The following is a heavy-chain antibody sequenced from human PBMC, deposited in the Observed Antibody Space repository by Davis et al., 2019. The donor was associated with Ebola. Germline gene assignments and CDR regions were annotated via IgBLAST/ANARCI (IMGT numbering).Heavy chain of an antibody. Sequence: PSETLSLTCXVYGCSFSGYYWSWIRQPPGKGLEWIGEINNSGSTNYNPSLKSRVTISVDTSKNQFSLKLSSVTAADTAVYYCADRGDYGDYGYWGQGTLVTVSS. CDR2: INNSGST. CDR3: ADRGDYGDYGY. CDR1: GCSFSGYY. D-gene: IGHD4-17*01. V-gene: IGHV4-34*01. J-gene: IGHJ4*02.